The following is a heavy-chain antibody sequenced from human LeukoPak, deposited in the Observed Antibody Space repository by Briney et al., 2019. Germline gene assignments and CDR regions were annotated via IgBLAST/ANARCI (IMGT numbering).Heavy chain of an antibody. CDR1: GFTFSRYY. Sequence: GGSLRLFCAASGFTFSRYYMSWVRQAPGKGLEGVSYISSSSSFPNHADSVKGRFTISRDNAKNSLYLQMNSLRVEDTAVYYCARRSPLTAAVGSHFDYWGHGTLVTVSS. D-gene: IGHD6-13*01. CDR3: ARRSPLTAAVGSHFDY. J-gene: IGHJ4*01. CDR2: ISSSSSFP. V-gene: IGHV3-11*06.